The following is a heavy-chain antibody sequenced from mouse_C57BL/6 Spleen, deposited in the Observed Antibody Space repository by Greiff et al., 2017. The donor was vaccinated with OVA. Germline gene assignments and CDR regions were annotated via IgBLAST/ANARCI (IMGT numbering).Heavy chain of an antibody. V-gene: IGHV5-6*01. CDR1: GFTFSSYG. J-gene: IGHJ3*01. CDR2: ISSGGSYT. CDR3: ARHPTGTGFAY. D-gene: IGHD4-1*02. Sequence: VQLVESGGDLVKPGGSLKLSCAASGFTFSSYGMSWVRQTPDKRLEWVATISSGGSYTYYPDSVKGRFTISRDNAKNTLYLQMSSLKSEDTAMYYCARHPTGTGFAYWGQGTLVTVSA.